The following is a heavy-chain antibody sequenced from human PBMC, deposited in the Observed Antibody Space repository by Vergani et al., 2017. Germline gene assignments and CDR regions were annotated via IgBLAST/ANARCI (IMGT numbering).Heavy chain of an antibody. J-gene: IGHJ4*02. D-gene: IGHD6-19*01. CDR3: ARDQWAGAGNTFDY. V-gene: IGHV3-30*01. CDR1: GFTFSSYA. Sequence: QVQLVESGGGVVQPGGSLRLSCAASGFTFSSYAMHWVRQAPGKGLEWVAVISYDGSNKYYADSVKGRFTISRDNSKNTLYLQMNSLRAEDTAVYYCARDQWAGAGNTFDYWGQGTLVTVSS. CDR2: ISYDGSNK.